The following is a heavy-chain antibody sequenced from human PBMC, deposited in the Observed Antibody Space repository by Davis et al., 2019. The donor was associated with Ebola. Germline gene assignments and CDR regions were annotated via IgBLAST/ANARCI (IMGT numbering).Heavy chain of an antibody. CDR1: GGTFSSYG. CDR2: IIPIFGTV. J-gene: IGHJ3*02. V-gene: IGHV1-69*13. CDR3: ARERHGGSFTLDDAFDI. Sequence: SVKVSCKASGGTFSSYGINWVRQAPGQGLEWMGRIIPIFGTVNYAEKFQGRATITADESTSTAHMELSSLTSEDTAVHYCARERHGGSFTLDDAFDIWGQGTMVTVSS. D-gene: IGHD1-26*01.